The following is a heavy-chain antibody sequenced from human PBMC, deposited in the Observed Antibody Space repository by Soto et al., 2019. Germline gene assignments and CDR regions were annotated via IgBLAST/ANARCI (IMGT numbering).Heavy chain of an antibody. CDR2: ISYDGSNK. J-gene: IGHJ6*02. CDR3: ASHSSAHYYYYYGMDV. CDR1: GFTFSSYA. Sequence: GGSLRLSCAASGFTFSSYAMHGVRQAPGKGLEWVAVISYDGSNKYYADSVKGRFTISRDNSKNTLYLQMNSLRAEDAAVYYWASHSSAHYYYYYGMDVWGQGTTVTVSS. V-gene: IGHV3-30-3*01. D-gene: IGHD6-19*01.